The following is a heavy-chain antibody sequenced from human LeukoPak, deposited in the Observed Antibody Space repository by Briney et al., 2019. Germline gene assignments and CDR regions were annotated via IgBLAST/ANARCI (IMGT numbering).Heavy chain of an antibody. Sequence: SETLSLTCTVSGGSISSYYWSWIRQPPGKGLEWIGYIYYSGSTNYNPSLKSRVTISVDTSKNQFSLKLSSVTAADTAVYYCARGGITWNYWGQGTLVTVSS. CDR1: GGSISSYY. J-gene: IGHJ4*02. CDR3: ARGGITWNY. D-gene: IGHD3-10*01. CDR2: IYYSGST. V-gene: IGHV4-59*08.